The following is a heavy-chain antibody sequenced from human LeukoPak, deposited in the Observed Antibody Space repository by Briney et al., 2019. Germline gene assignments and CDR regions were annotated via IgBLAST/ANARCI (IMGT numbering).Heavy chain of an antibody. D-gene: IGHD6-19*01. V-gene: IGHV4-38-2*02. CDR2: IDHSGST. J-gene: IGHJ4*02. Sequence: GSLRLSCEASGFTFTTYSMTWIRQPPGKGLEWTGSIDHSGSTYYNPSLKSRITISVDTSKNQFSLKLSSVTAADTAVYYCARDSALAQAVMFDYWGQGTLVTVSS. CDR3: ARDSALAQAVMFDY. CDR1: GFTFTTYS.